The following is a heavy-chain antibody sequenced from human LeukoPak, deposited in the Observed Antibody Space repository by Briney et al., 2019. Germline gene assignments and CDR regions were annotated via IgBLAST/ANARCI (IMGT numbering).Heavy chain of an antibody. Sequence: PSETLSLTCTVSGGSISSGSYYWSWIRQPAGKGLEWIGRIYTSGSTNYNPSLKSRVTISVDTSKNQFSLKLSSVTAADTAVYYCTGGEWLGRDIWGQGTMVTVSS. CDR2: IYTSGST. V-gene: IGHV4-61*02. D-gene: IGHD3-3*01. J-gene: IGHJ3*02. CDR1: GGSISSGSYY. CDR3: TGGEWLGRDI.